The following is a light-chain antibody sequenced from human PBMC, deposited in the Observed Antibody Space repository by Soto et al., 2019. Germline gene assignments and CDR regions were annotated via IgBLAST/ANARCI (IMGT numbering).Light chain of an antibody. CDR3: QQSYSTPYT. CDR2: AAS. Sequence: DIQLTQSPSSQSASVGDRVTITCRASQSISSYLNWYQQKPGKAPNLLIYAASSLQSGVQSRCSGSGSGTDFTLTIGSLQPEYFATYYCQQSYSTPYTFGQGTKLEFK. V-gene: IGKV1-39*01. CDR1: QSISSY. J-gene: IGKJ2*01.